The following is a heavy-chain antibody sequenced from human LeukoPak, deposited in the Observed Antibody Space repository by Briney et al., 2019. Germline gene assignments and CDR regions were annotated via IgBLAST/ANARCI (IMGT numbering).Heavy chain of an antibody. CDR3: ARSTGIVGATVY. CDR1: GGSISSRNW. V-gene: IGHV4-4*02. Sequence: KPSETLSLTCAVSGGSISSRNWWSWVRQPPGKGLEWIGEIYHSGSTNYNPSLKTRVTISVDTSKNQFSLKLSSATAADTAVYYCARSTGIVGATVYWGQGTLVTVSS. CDR2: IYHSGST. J-gene: IGHJ4*02. D-gene: IGHD1-26*01.